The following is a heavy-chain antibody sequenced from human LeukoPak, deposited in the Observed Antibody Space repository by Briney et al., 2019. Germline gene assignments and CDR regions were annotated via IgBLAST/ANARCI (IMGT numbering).Heavy chain of an antibody. V-gene: IGHV1-69*02. J-gene: IGHJ4*02. Sequence: SVKVSCKASGGGFSSYTISWVRQAPGQGLGWMGRIIPLLGIANYAQKFQGRVTITADKSTNTVYLQMNSLRSEDTAVYYCARSGVWGSYRSRPFDYWGQGTLVTVSS. D-gene: IGHD3-16*02. CDR2: IIPLLGIA. CDR3: ARSGVWGSYRSRPFDY. CDR1: GGGFSSYT.